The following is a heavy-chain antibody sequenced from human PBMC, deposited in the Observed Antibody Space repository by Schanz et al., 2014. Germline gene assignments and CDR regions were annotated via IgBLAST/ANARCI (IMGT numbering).Heavy chain of an antibody. Sequence: QVLLVQSGAEVKQPGASVKVSCKASGYIFIGYFIHWVRQAPGKGLEWMGGLDLEDGEIVYAEQLKGRVTMTEDTSTDTAYMELSSLRSQDTAVYYCATAEDASGSYGLPACGVWGQGTTVIVSS. CDR1: GYIFIGYF. CDR3: ATAEDASGSYGLPACGV. D-gene: IGHD3-10*01. J-gene: IGHJ6*02. CDR2: LDLEDGEI. V-gene: IGHV1-24*01.